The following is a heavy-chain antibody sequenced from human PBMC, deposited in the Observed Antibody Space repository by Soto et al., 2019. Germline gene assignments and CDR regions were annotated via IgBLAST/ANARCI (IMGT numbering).Heavy chain of an antibody. Sequence: AISGSGGSTYYADSVKGRFTISRDNSKNTLYLQMNSLRAEDTAVYYCAKDQRASADYVFDYWGQGTLVTVSS. D-gene: IGHD4-17*01. CDR3: AKDQRASADYVFDY. CDR2: ISGSGGST. V-gene: IGHV3-23*01. J-gene: IGHJ4*02.